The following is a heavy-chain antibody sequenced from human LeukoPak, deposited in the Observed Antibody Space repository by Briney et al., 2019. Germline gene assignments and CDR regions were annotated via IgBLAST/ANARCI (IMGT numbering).Heavy chain of an antibody. CDR3: AKGTLGSCSGATCYDFDY. D-gene: IGHD2-2*01. V-gene: IGHV3-30*02. Sequence: PGGSPRLSCAASGFTFSSYGMHWVRQAPGKGLEWVAFIRYDGSNKYYADSVKGRFTISRDNSKNTLYLQMNSLRAEDTALYYCAKGTLGSCSGATCYDFDYWGQGTLVTVSS. CDR1: GFTFSSYG. J-gene: IGHJ4*02. CDR2: IRYDGSNK.